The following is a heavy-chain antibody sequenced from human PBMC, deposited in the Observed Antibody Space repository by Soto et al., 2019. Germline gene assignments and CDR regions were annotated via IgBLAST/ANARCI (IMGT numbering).Heavy chain of an antibody. J-gene: IGHJ6*03. D-gene: IGHD2-2*01. V-gene: IGHV4-39*01. CDR1: GGSISISSYY. CDR3: AGLVPTTKDYYMYV. Sequence: SETLFLTFTVSGGSISISSYYWGWILQPPGKGLEWIGSMYYSGSTYYNPSLKRRVTISVDTSKNQFSLKLSSVTAADTAVYYCAGLVPTTKDYYMYVWGKGTTVTVSS. CDR2: MYYSGST.